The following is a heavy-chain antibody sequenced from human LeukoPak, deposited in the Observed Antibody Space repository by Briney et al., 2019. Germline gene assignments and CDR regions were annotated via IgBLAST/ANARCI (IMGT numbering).Heavy chain of an antibody. D-gene: IGHD1-14*01. J-gene: IGHJ6*02. CDR1: GFTFSSYW. CDR3: ARTRTGRYYYYYYGMDV. CDR2: IKQDGSEK. V-gene: IGHV3-7*01. Sequence: PGGSLRLSCAASGFTFSSYWMSWVRQAPGKGLEWVAKIKQDGSEKYYVDSVKGRFTISRDNAKNSLYLQVNSLRAEDTAVYYCARTRTGRYYYYYYGMDVWGQGTTVTVSS.